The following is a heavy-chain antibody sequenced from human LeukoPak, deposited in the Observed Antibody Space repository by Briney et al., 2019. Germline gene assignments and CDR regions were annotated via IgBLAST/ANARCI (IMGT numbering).Heavy chain of an antibody. J-gene: IGHJ4*02. CDR3: ARRAATERGHSYGLDY. CDR1: GFTFNTYG. CDR2: ISYDGSNK. V-gene: IGHV3-30*03. D-gene: IGHD5-18*01. Sequence: EGSLRLSCAVSGFTFNTYGIHWVRQTPGKGLEWVALISYDGSNKYYADSVKGRFTISRDNAKNSLHLQMHSLRAEDTAIYYCARRAATERGHSYGLDYWGQGTLVTVSS.